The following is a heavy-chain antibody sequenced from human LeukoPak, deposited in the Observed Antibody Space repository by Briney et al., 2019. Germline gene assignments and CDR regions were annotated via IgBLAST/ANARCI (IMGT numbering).Heavy chain of an antibody. V-gene: IGHV4-39*07. D-gene: IGHD2-2*01. Sequence: SETLSLTCTVSGGSISSSSYYWGWIRQPPGKGLEWIGSIYYSGSTYYNPSLKSRVTISVDTSKNQFSLKLSSVTAADTAVYYCAGGSGWVVVPAAIRGAFDIWGQGTMVTVSS. J-gene: IGHJ3*02. CDR2: IYYSGST. CDR1: GGSISSSSYY. CDR3: AGGSGWVVVPAAIRGAFDI.